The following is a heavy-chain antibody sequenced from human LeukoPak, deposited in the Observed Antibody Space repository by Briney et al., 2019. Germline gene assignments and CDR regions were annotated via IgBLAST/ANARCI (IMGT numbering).Heavy chain of an antibody. CDR1: GFTFSSYG. Sequence: PGRSLRLSCAASGFTFSSYGMHWVRQAPGKGLEWVAVIWYDGSNKYYADSVKGRFTISRDNSKNTLYLQMNSLRAEDTAVYYCVRAADCTNGVCYLFYFDYWGQGTLVTVSS. CDR2: IWYDGSNK. V-gene: IGHV3-33*01. CDR3: VRAADCTNGVCYLFYFDY. D-gene: IGHD2-8*01. J-gene: IGHJ4*02.